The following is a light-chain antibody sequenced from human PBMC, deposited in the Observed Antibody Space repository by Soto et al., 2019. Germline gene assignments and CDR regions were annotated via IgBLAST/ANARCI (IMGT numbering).Light chain of an antibody. CDR3: QQYGSSST. CDR2: GAS. Sequence: EIVLTQSPGTLSLSPGERATLSCRASQSVSSSYLAWYQQKPGQAPRLLIYGASSRPTGIPDRFSGSGSGTDVTLTISRLEPEYFSVYYCQQYGSSSTFGQGTRLDNK. CDR1: QSVSSSY. V-gene: IGKV3-20*01. J-gene: IGKJ5*01.